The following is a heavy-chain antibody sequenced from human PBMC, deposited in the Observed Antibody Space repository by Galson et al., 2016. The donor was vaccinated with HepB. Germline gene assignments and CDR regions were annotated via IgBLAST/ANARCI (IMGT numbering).Heavy chain of an antibody. J-gene: IGHJ4*02. D-gene: IGHD1-7*01. Sequence: SETLSLTCAVSGGSISSDYWWNWVRQTPGKGLEWIGQILHSGSTNYNPSLKSRLTISVDKSKNHFSLRPSSVTAADTAVYYCATKDHLTGNFGNFFHYWGQGALVTVSS. CDR3: ATKDHLTGNFGNFFHY. CDR2: ILHSGST. V-gene: IGHV4-4*02. CDR1: GGSISSDYW.